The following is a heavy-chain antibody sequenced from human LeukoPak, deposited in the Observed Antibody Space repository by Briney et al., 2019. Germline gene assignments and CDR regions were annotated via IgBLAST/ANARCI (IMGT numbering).Heavy chain of an antibody. D-gene: IGHD6-13*01. V-gene: IGHV3-43*02. J-gene: IGHJ4*02. CDR2: ISGDGGST. CDR3: ARSGQHLFDF. Sequence: GGSLRLSCAASGFTFNSYAMHWVRQAPGKGLEWVSLISGDGGSTYYADSVKGRFTISRDNSKNSLYLQMNSLRAEDTAIYYCARSGQHLFDFWGQGTLVTVSS. CDR1: GFTFNSYA.